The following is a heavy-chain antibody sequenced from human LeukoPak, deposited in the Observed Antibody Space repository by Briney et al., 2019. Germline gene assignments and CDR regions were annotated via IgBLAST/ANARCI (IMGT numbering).Heavy chain of an antibody. J-gene: IGHJ6*03. CDR1: GSTLTESS. Sequence: EASVKVSCKISGSTLTESSIHWVRQPPGKGLEWMGGFDPEDVQTIYAQKFQGRVTLTDDTSTDTAYMELSSLRIEDTAVYYCATRNCSGGSCRPEFYHYYLDIWGTGTTVTVSS. CDR3: ATRNCSGGSCRPEFYHYYLDI. V-gene: IGHV1-24*01. CDR2: FDPEDVQT. D-gene: IGHD2-15*01.